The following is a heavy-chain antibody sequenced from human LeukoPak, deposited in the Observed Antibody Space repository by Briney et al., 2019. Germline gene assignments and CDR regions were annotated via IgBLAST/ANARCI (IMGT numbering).Heavy chain of an antibody. CDR3: ARLGVVVPAAIGGYYYGMDV. CDR2: IDPSDSYT. J-gene: IGHJ6*02. V-gene: IGHV5-10-1*01. Sequence: GASLKISCKGSGYSFTSYWISWVRQMPGKGLEWMGRIDPSDSYTNYSPSFQGHVTISADKSISTAYLQWSSLKASDTAMYYCARLGVVVPAAIGGYYYGMDVWGQGTTVTVSS. D-gene: IGHD2-2*01. CDR1: GYSFTSYW.